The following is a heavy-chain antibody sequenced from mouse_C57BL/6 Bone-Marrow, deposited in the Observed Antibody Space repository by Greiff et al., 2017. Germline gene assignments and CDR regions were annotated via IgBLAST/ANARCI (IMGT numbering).Heavy chain of an antibody. Sequence: EVMLVESGGGLVQPGGSLKLSCAASGFTFSDYGMAWVRQAPRQGPEWVAFISNLAYSIYYADTVTGRFTLTRENAKNTLYLEMSSLRSEDSAVYYCARRYSSRLYDDMDYWGQGTSVTVSS. J-gene: IGHJ4*01. CDR3: ARRYSSRLYDDMDY. D-gene: IGHD1-1*01. CDR1: GFTFSDYG. V-gene: IGHV5-15*01. CDR2: ISNLAYSI.